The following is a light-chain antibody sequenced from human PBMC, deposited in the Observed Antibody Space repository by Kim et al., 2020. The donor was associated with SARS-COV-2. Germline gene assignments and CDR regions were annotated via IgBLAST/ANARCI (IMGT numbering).Light chain of an antibody. CDR2: NTN. V-gene: IGLV7-46*01. J-gene: IGLJ3*02. CDR1: TGAVTSGHS. CDR3: FLLYGESRV. Sequence: PGVTVTLTCGSSTGAVTSGHSPYWFQQKPGQAPRTLIYNTNKKHSWTPARFSASLLGGKAALTLSGAQPEDEAEYYCFLLYGESRVFGGGTKLTVL.